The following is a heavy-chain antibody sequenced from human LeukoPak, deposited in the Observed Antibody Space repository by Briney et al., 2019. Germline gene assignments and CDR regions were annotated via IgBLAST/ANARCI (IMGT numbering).Heavy chain of an antibody. CDR3: ARPSGSYSHAPFDY. V-gene: IGHV4-59*01. Sequence: PSETLSLTCTVSGGSISSYYWSWIRQPPGKGLEWTGYIYYSGSTNYNPSLKSRVTISVDTSKNQFSLKLSSVTAADTAVYYYARPSGSYSHAPFDYWGQGTLVTVSS. D-gene: IGHD1-26*01. CDR1: GGSISSYY. CDR2: IYYSGST. J-gene: IGHJ4*02.